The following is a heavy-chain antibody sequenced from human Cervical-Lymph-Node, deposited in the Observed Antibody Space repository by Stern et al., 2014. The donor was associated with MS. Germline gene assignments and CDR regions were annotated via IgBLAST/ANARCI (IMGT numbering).Heavy chain of an antibody. CDR1: GGPFSSYA. V-gene: IGHV1-69*01. CDR2: IIPIFGTA. J-gene: IGHJ4*02. D-gene: IGHD4-17*01. CDR3: ARDQEDYGDLTGPVGY. Sequence: VQLVESGAEVKKPGSSVKVSCKASGGPFSSYAISWVRQAPGQGLEWMGGIIPIFGTANYAQKFQGRVTITADESTSTAYMELSSLRSEDTAVYYCARDQEDYGDLTGPVGYWGQGTLVTVSS.